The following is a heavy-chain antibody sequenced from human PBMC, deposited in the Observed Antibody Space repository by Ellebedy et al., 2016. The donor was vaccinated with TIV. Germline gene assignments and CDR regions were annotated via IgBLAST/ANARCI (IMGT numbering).Heavy chain of an antibody. CDR1: GFTFSNYG. CDR3: ASEYCTNAVCPH. Sequence: GGSLRLXXAPSGFTFSNYGMHWVRQAPGKGLEWVTLISHNGSYVSYADSVKGRFTIFRDNSQNTLYLQMNNLRAEDTAVYYCASEYCTNAVCPHWGQGTLVTVSS. V-gene: IGHV3-30*03. J-gene: IGHJ4*02. D-gene: IGHD2-8*01. CDR2: ISHNGSYV.